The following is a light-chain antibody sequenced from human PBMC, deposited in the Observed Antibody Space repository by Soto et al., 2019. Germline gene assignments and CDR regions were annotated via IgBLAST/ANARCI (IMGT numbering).Light chain of an antibody. Sequence: QSVLTQPASVSGSPGQSITISCTGTSSDVGGYNYVSWYQQHPDKAPKLILYEVSNRPSGVSNRFSGSKSGNTASLTISGLQAEDEAEYYCSSYTNINTRACVFGTGTKVTVL. J-gene: IGLJ1*01. CDR1: SSDVGGYNY. CDR2: EVS. V-gene: IGLV2-14*01. CDR3: SSYTNINTRACV.